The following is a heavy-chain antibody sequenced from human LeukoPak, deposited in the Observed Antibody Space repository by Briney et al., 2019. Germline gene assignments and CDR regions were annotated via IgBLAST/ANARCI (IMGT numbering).Heavy chain of an antibody. CDR2: IAWNGGNT. V-gene: IGHV3-20*04. CDR3: ARDGGSGWYSDY. Sequence: GGSLRLSCAGSGFSFSDYGMSWVRQAPGRGLEWVSGIAWNGGNTGYADSVKGRFTISRDNAKNSLYLQVNSLRVEDTAFYYCARDGGSGWYSDYWGQGALVTVSS. D-gene: IGHD6-19*01. J-gene: IGHJ4*02. CDR1: GFSFSDYG.